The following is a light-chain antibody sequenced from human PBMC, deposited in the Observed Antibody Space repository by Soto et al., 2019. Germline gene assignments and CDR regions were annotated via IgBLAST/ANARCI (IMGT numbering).Light chain of an antibody. CDR2: DVS. CDR1: SSDVGGYNY. V-gene: IGLV2-14*01. J-gene: IGLJ1*01. Sequence: QSALTQPASVSGSPGQSITISCTGNSSDVGGYNYVSWYQQHPGKAPKLMIYDVSNRPSGVSNRFSGSKSGNTASLTISGHQAEDEADYYCSSYTSSSSYVFGTGTKLTVL. CDR3: SSYTSSSSYV.